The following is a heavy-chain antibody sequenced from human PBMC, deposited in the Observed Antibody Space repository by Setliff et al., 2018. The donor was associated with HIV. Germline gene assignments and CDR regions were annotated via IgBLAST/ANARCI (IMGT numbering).Heavy chain of an antibody. CDR3: ARGQWEGLHAYFFDV. Sequence: SETLSLTCLVSHYSISNSYYLGWVRQPPGKGLEWIGTVYYLGNTCHNPSLRSRLSLSIDRSHQSFSFQLTSVSAADTAMYYCARGQWEGLHAYFFDVWGHGMMVTVSS. D-gene: IGHD1-26*01. J-gene: IGHJ4*01. V-gene: IGHV4-38-2*01. CDR1: HYSISNSYY. CDR2: VYYLGNT.